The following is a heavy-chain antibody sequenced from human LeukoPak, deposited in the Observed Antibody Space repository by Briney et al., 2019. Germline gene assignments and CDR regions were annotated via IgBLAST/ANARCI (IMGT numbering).Heavy chain of an antibody. D-gene: IGHD6-13*01. Sequence: GGSLRLSCAASGFTFSSYAMRWVRQAPGKGLEWVAVISYDGSNKYYADSVKGRFTISRDNSKNTLSLQMNSLRAEDTAVYYCARHSRGRWYVFDYWGQGTLVTVSS. J-gene: IGHJ4*02. CDR3: ARHSRGRWYVFDY. CDR2: ISYDGSNK. V-gene: IGHV3-30-3*01. CDR1: GFTFSSYA.